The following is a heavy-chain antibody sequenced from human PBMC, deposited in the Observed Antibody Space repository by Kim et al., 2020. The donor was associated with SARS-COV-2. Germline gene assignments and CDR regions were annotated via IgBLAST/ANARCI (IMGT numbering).Heavy chain of an antibody. Sequence: TRRVTISVDTSKNQFSLKLSSVTAADTAVYYCARTYYDILTGYYPYYFDYWGQGTLVTVSS. CDR3: ARTYYDILTGYYPYYFDY. D-gene: IGHD3-9*01. J-gene: IGHJ4*02. V-gene: IGHV4-59*01.